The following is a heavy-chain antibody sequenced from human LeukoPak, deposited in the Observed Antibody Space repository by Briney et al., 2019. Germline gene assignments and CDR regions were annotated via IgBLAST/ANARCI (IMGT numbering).Heavy chain of an antibody. J-gene: IGHJ4*02. CDR2: ISSSSSYI. CDR1: GFTFSSYS. CDR3: ARASDSKSGDY. Sequence: GESLRLSCAASGFTFSSYSMNWVRQAPGKGLEWVSSISSSSSYIYYADSVKGRFTISRDNAKNSLYLQMNSLRAEDTAVYYCARASDSKSGDYWGQGTLVTVSS. D-gene: IGHD3-22*01. V-gene: IGHV3-21*01.